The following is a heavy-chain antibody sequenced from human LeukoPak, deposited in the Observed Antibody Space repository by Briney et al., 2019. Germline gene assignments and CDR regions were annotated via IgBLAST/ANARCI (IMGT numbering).Heavy chain of an antibody. CDR1: GFTFSDYY. CDR2: ISSSSSTI. CDR3: ARWRGGMGLVNPPYFDY. Sequence: PGGSLRLSCAASGFTFSDYYMNWVRQAPGKGLEWVSYISSSSSTIYYADSVKGRFTISRDNAKNSLYLQMNSLRAEDTAVYYCARWRGGMGLVNPPYFDYWGQGTLVTVSS. V-gene: IGHV3-11*04. D-gene: IGHD3-3*01. J-gene: IGHJ4*02.